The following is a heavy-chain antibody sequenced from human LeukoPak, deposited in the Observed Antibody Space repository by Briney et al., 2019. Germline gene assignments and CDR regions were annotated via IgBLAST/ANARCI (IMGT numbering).Heavy chain of an antibody. Sequence: SETLSLTCAVYGGSFSGYYWSWIRQPPGKGLEWIGEINHSGSTNYNPSLKSRVTISVDTSKNQFSLKLSSVTAADTAVYYCARGQRRGITMVRGVPPFDYWGQGTLVTVSS. J-gene: IGHJ4*02. D-gene: IGHD3-10*01. V-gene: IGHV4-34*01. CDR2: INHSGST. CDR1: GGSFSGYY. CDR3: ARGQRRGITMVRGVPPFDY.